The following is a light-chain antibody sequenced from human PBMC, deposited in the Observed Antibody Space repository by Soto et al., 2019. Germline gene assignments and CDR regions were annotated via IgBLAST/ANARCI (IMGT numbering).Light chain of an antibody. CDR3: HQASNFPFT. V-gene: IGKV1-12*01. J-gene: IGKJ3*01. CDR1: QDLKKW. Sequence: DIRLTQSPSSVSASVGDTINITCRASQDLKKWLSWYQQKPGKAPKVLIYAASSLESGVPSRFSGSGSGTEFTLTITSLQTEDFASYFCHQASNFPFTFGPGTKVDMK. CDR2: AAS.